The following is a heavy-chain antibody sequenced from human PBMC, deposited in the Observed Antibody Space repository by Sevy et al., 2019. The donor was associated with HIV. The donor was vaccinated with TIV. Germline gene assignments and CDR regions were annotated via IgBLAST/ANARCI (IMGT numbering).Heavy chain of an antibody. CDR1: GFIFSSYE. J-gene: IGHJ4*02. V-gene: IGHV3-48*03. D-gene: IGHD4-17*01. Sequence: RGSLRLSCAASGFIFSSYEMTWVRQAPGKGLEWVSSISSRGSATYYANSVRGRFTIFRDNAENSLYLQMSSLRVEDTAVYYCARDLPPSATTVAHFDYWGQGTLVTVSS. CDR2: ISSRGSAT. CDR3: ARDLPPSATTVAHFDY.